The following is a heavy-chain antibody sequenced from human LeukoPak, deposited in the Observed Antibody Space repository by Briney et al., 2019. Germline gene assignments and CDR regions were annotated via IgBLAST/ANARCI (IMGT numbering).Heavy chain of an antibody. CDR2: ISSSSSYI. J-gene: IGHJ3*02. CDR3: ARTRATKAFDI. Sequence: GGSLRLSCAASGFTFSSYSMNWVRQAPGKGLEWVSSISSSSSYIYYADSVKGRFTISRDNAKNSLYLQMNSLRTEDTAVYYCARTRATKAFDIWGQGTMVTVSS. V-gene: IGHV3-21*01. D-gene: IGHD1-26*01. CDR1: GFTFSSYS.